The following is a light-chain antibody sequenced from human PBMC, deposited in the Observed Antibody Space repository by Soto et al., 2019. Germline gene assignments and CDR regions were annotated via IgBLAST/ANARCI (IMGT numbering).Light chain of an antibody. Sequence: EIVMTQSPATLSVSPGERATLSCRASQSVSSSYLAWYQQKPGQAPRLLIYDASNRAAGIPARFSGSGSGANFTLTISSLEAEDFAVYYCQQRGNWPITFGQGTRLEIK. V-gene: IGKV3D-20*02. CDR2: DAS. J-gene: IGKJ5*01. CDR3: QQRGNWPIT. CDR1: QSVSSSY.